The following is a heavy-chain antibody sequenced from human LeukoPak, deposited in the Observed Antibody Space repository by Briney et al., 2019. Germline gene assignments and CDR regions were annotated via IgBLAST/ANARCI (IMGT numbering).Heavy chain of an antibody. J-gene: IGHJ6*02. D-gene: IGHD6-19*01. V-gene: IGHV1-69*13. CDR2: IIAIFGTA. CDR3: ARPSAGYSSGWRPYYYYGMDV. Sequence: SVTVSCKASGGTFSSYAISWVRQAPGQGLEWLGGIIAIFGTANYAQKFHGRVTITADESTSTAYMELSSLRSEDTAVYYCARPSAGYSSGWRPYYYYGMDVWGQGTTVTVSS. CDR1: GGTFSSYA.